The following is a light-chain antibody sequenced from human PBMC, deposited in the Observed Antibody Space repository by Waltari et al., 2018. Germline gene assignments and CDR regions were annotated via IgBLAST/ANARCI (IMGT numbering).Light chain of an antibody. V-gene: IGKV3-20*01. CDR2: GAS. Sequence: ETVLTQSPGTLSLSPGERATLSCRASQSVTSSHLAWYQQKPGQAPRLLIYGASSRATGIPDRFSGSESGTDFTLTITRLEPEDFAVYYCQHYGNSPRTFGQGTEVEIK. CDR1: QSVTSSH. CDR3: QHYGNSPRT. J-gene: IGKJ1*01.